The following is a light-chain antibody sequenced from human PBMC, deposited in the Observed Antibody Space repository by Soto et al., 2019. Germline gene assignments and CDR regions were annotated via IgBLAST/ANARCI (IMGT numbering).Light chain of an antibody. CDR3: MQALQTPLT. V-gene: IGKV2-28*01. CDR2: LGS. CDR1: QSLLHSNGYNY. Sequence: DLVMTQSPLSLPVTPGEPASISCRSSQSLLHSNGYNYFDWYLQKPGQSPQLLIYLGSNRASGVTDRFSGSGSGTDFTLKISRVEAEDVGVYYCMQALQTPLTFGGGTKVEI. J-gene: IGKJ4*01.